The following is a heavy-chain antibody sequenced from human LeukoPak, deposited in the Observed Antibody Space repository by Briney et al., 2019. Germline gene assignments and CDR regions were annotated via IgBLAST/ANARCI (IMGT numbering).Heavy chain of an antibody. CDR3: AKTATVTTDKLSLYAFDI. CDR1: GFTFSSYG. D-gene: IGHD4-17*01. Sequence: GGSLRLSCAASGFTFSSYGMHWVRQAPGKGLEWVAVISYDGSNKYYADSVKGRFTISRDNSKNTLYLQMNSLRAEDTAVYYCAKTATVTTDKLSLYAFDIWGQGTMVTVSS. CDR2: ISYDGSNK. V-gene: IGHV3-30*18. J-gene: IGHJ3*02.